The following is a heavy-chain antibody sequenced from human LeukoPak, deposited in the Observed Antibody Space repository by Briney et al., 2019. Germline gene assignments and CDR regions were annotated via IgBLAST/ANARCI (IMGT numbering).Heavy chain of an antibody. D-gene: IGHD4-17*01. CDR3: ARAGYGDSDFDY. J-gene: IGHJ4*02. Sequence: VRQAPGKGLEWIGSIYYSGSTYYNPSLKSRVTISVDTSKNQFSLKLNSVTAADTAVYYCARAGYGDSDFDYWGQGTLVTVSS. CDR2: IYYSGST. V-gene: IGHV4-39*07.